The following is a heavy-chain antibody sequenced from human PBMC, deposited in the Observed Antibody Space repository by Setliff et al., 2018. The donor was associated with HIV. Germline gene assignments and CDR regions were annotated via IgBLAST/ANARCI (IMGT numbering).Heavy chain of an antibody. CDR1: GFSFNTYS. CDR3: ARASYYYDSSGWVNY. D-gene: IGHD3-22*01. CDR2: ISSSGGYI. V-gene: IGHV3-21*04. Sequence: GGSLRLSCAVSGFSFNTYSMNWVRQAPGKGLEWGSSISSSGGYIFYPDSVKGRFTISRDNAKNSIYLQMNIQRSEDTAVYYCARASYYYDSSGWVNYWGQGTLVTASS. J-gene: IGHJ4*02.